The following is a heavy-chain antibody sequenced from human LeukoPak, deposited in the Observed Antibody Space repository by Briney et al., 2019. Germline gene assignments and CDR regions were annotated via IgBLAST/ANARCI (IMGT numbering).Heavy chain of an antibody. Sequence: SETLSLTCTVSGVSISSSNSYWGWIRQPPGKGLEWIGSIYYTGNTCYNASLKSRVTISIDTSKNQISLRLTSVTATDTAVYYCARQTGSGLFILPGGQGTLVTVSP. CDR3: ARQTGSGLFILP. V-gene: IGHV4-39*01. CDR2: IYYTGNT. CDR1: GVSISSSNSY. D-gene: IGHD3/OR15-3a*01. J-gene: IGHJ4*02.